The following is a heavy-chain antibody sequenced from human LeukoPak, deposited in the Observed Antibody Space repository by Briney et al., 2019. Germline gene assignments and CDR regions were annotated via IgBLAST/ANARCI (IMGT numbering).Heavy chain of an antibody. CDR3: ARAGSYCLGH. J-gene: IGHJ5*02. CDR1: GGSISGDNW. D-gene: IGHD3-10*01. V-gene: IGHV4-4*02. CDR2: IFPSGST. Sequence: SETLSLTCAVSGGSISGDNWWSWVRQPPGKGLEWIGEIFPSGSTDYNPSLKSRVTISVDKSNNRLSLKLSSVTAADTAVYYCARAGSYCLGHWGQGTLVTVS.